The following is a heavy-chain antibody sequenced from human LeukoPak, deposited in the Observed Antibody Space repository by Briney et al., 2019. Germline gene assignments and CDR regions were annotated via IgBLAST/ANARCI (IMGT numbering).Heavy chain of an antibody. Sequence: GGSLRLSCATSGFTFSSYEMNWVRQAPGKGLEWVSYISSSGNTIYYPDSVKGRFTISRDNAKNSLYLQMNSLRAEDTAVYYCARDFGANGDYVWFDPWGQGTLVTVSS. CDR3: ARDFGANGDYVWFDP. J-gene: IGHJ5*02. V-gene: IGHV3-48*03. CDR2: ISSSGNTI. D-gene: IGHD4-17*01. CDR1: GFTFSSYE.